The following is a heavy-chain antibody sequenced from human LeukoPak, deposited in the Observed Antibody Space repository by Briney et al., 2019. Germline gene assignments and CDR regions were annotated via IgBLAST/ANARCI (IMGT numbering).Heavy chain of an antibody. CDR3: ARDRIVVVPAAISMRYYYGMDV. CDR1: GGSISSYY. CDR2: IYYSGST. J-gene: IGHJ6*02. D-gene: IGHD2-2*01. Sequence: SEALSLTCTVSGGSISSYYWSWIRQPPGKGLEWIGYIYYSGSTNYNPSLKSRVTMSVDTSKNQFSLKLSSVTAADTAVYYCARDRIVVVPAAISMRYYYGMDVWGQGTTVTVSS. V-gene: IGHV4-59*01.